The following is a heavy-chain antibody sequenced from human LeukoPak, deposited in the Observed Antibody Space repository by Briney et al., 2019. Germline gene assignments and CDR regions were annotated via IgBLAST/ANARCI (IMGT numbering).Heavy chain of an antibody. J-gene: IGHJ6*03. CDR2: ISAYNGNT. D-gene: IGHD2-15*01. Sequence: ASVKVSCKASGYTFTSYGISWVRQAPGQGLEWMGWISAYNGNTNYAQKLQGRVTITTDTSTSTAYMELRSLRSDDTAVYYCARESVAHPPYYYYMDVWGKGTTVTVSS. CDR1: GYTFTSYG. CDR3: ARESVAHPPYYYYMDV. V-gene: IGHV1-18*01.